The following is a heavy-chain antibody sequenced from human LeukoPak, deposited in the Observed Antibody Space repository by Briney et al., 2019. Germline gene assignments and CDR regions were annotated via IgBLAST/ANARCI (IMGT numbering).Heavy chain of an antibody. Sequence: ASVKVSCKASGYTFTSYAMHWVSQAPGQRLEWMGWINAGNGNTKYSQKFQGRVTITRDTSASTAYMELSSLRSEDTAVYYCARERGGASSGSRGYFDLWGRGTLVTVSS. CDR1: GYTFTSYA. CDR3: ARERGGASSGSRGYFDL. CDR2: INAGNGNT. D-gene: IGHD3-10*01. V-gene: IGHV1-3*01. J-gene: IGHJ2*01.